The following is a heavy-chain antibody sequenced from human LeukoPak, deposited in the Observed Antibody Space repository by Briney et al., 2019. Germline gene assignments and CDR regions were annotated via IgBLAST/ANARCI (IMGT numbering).Heavy chain of an antibody. CDR2: IYTSGST. V-gene: IGHV4-4*07. Sequence: SETLSLTCTVSGGSISSYYWSWIRQPAGKGLEWIGRIYTSGSTNYNPSLKSRVTISVDKSKNQFSLKLSSVTAADTAVYYCARVQQQLVKNYYYYYMDVWGKGPTVTVSS. J-gene: IGHJ6*03. CDR3: ARVQQQLVKNYYYYYMDV. D-gene: IGHD6-13*01. CDR1: GGSISSYY.